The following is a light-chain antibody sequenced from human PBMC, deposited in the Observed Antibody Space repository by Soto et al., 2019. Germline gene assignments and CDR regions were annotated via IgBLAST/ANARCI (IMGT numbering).Light chain of an antibody. J-gene: IGLJ2*01. CDR1: SSDVCGYNY. Sequence: ALTQPPSASGSLGQSVTISCTGTSSDVCGYNYVSWHQQHPGKAPKVMIYEVTKRPPGVPDRFSGSKSGNTASLTVSGLQAEDEADYYCSSFAGGGNPVLLGGGTKLTVL. V-gene: IGLV2-8*01. CDR3: SSFAGGGNPVL. CDR2: EVT.